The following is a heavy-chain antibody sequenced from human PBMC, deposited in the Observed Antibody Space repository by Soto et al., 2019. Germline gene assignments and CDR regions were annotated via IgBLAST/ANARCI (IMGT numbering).Heavy chain of an antibody. D-gene: IGHD4-17*01. Sequence: QVQLVESGGGVVQPGRSLRLSCAASGFTFSSYGMHWVRQAPGKGLEWVAVIWYDGSNKYYADSVKGRFTISRDNSKNTRYLQTNSLRAEDTAVYYCARDATVVTLDGFDFWGQGTMVTVSS. CDR3: ARDATVVTLDGFDF. J-gene: IGHJ3*01. CDR1: GFTFSSYG. V-gene: IGHV3-33*01. CDR2: IWYDGSNK.